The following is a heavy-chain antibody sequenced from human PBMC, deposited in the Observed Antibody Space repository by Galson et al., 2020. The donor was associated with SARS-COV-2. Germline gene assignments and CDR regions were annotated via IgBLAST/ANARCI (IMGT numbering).Heavy chain of an antibody. CDR2: ISVDNVHT. D-gene: IGHD1-1*01. CDR1: GYTFTKYG. J-gene: IGHJ4*02. CDR3: ARDSGTTTGTTLIDY. Sequence: ASVKVSCKASGYTFTKYGMSWVRQAPGQGLEWMGWISVDNVHTNYPQNFQGRVTMTTDTSTSTGSMELRRLRSDDTAVYYCARDSGTTTGTTLIDYWGQGTLVTVSS. V-gene: IGHV1-18*04.